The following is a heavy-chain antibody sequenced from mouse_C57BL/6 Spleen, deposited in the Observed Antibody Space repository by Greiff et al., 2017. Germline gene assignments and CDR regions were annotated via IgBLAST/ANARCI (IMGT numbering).Heavy chain of an antibody. CDR3: ARHREEDYFDD. CDR1: GYSITSGYY. V-gene: IGHV3-6*01. CDR2: ISYDGSN. J-gene: IGHJ2*01. Sequence: ESGPGLVKPSQSLSLTCSVTGYSITSGYYWNWIRQFPGNKLEWMGYISYDGSNNYNPSLKNRISITRDTSKNQFFLKLNSVTTEDTATYYCARHREEDYFDDWGQGTTLTVSS.